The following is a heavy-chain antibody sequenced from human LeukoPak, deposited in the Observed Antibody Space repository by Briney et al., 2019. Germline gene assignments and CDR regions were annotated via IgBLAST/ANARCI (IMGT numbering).Heavy chain of an antibody. CDR3: ASYGEDRYYFDY. CDR2: IYSGGST. J-gene: IGHJ4*02. D-gene: IGHD3-10*01. CDR1: GFTVSSNY. V-gene: IGHV3-66*01. Sequence: GGSLRLSRAASGFTVSSNYMSWVRQAPGKGLEWVSVIYSGGSTYYADSVKGRFTISRDNSKNTLYLRMNSLRAEDTAVYYCASYGEDRYYFDYWGQGTLVTVSS.